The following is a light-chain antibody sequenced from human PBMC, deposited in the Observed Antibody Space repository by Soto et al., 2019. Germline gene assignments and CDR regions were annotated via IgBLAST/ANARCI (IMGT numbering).Light chain of an antibody. V-gene: IGLV3-10*01. CDR3: YSTDSSGNHSV. Sequence: SYELTQPPSLSVSPRLTAGITCYGGALPKKYASWHQQESGQAPVLVIYEDTKRPSGIPERFSGSSSGTMATLTISGAQVEDEGDYYCYSTDSSGNHSVFVTGTKVTVL. J-gene: IGLJ1*01. CDR2: EDT. CDR1: ALPKKY.